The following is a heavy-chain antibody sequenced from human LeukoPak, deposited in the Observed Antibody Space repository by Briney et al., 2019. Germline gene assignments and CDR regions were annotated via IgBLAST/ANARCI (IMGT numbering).Heavy chain of an antibody. Sequence: ASVKVSCKASGYTFTSYGITWVRQAPGQGLEWMGWISAYNGNTNYAQNLQGRVTMTTDTSTNTAYMELRSLRSDDTAVYYCARDSPVRYFDWSLPEGDHYYGMDVWGKGTTVTVSS. CDR1: GYTFTSYG. V-gene: IGHV1-18*04. J-gene: IGHJ6*04. CDR3: ARDSPVRYFDWSLPEGDHYYGMDV. CDR2: ISAYNGNT. D-gene: IGHD3-9*01.